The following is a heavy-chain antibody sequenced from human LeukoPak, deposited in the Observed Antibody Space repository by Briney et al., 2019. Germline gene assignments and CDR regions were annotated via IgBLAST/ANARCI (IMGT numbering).Heavy chain of an antibody. J-gene: IGHJ3*02. CDR2: IYPGDSDT. CDR1: GYSFTSYW. V-gene: IGHV5-51*01. D-gene: IGHD6-19*01. Sequence: GESLKISCKGSGYSFTSYWIGWVRQMPGKGLEWMGIIYPGDSDTRYSPSFQGQVTISADKSISTAYLQWSSLKASDTAMYYCARVYSSGWLRFDAFDIWGQGTMATVSS. CDR3: ARVYSSGWLRFDAFDI.